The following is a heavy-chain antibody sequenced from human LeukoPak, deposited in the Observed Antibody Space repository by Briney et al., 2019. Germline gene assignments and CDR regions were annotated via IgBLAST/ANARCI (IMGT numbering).Heavy chain of an antibody. D-gene: IGHD3-9*01. V-gene: IGHV1-2*02. J-gene: IGHJ4*02. Sequence: ASVKVSCKASGYTFSDYYIHWVRQAPGQGLEWMAWINPNSGGTNYAQKFQGRVTMTRDTSITTAYMELSRLTSEDTAVYYCARGSVLTGYSHWGQGTLVTVTS. CDR2: INPNSGGT. CDR3: ARGSVLTGYSH. CDR1: GYTFSDYY.